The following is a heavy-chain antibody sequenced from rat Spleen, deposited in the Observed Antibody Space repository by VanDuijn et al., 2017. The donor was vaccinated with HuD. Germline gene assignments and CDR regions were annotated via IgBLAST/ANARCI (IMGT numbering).Heavy chain of an antibody. CDR2: ITPDGGIT. CDR3: AVSNYGY. Sequence: EVQLVESGGGLVQPGRSLKLSCAASGFTFSNYGMAWVRQTPTKGLEWVASITPDGGITYYPDTVKGRFVISKDNAENTVYLQMSSLRSEDTATYYCAVSNYGYWGQGVMVTVSS. V-gene: IGHV5S13*01. J-gene: IGHJ2*01. D-gene: IGHD1-11*01. CDR1: GFTFSNYG.